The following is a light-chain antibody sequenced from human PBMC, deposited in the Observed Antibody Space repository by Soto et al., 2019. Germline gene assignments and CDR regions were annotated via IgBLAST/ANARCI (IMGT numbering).Light chain of an antibody. J-gene: IGKJ1*01. V-gene: IGKV3-11*01. Sequence: EIVLTHSPGTLSLSPGERATLSCRASQYINTRLAWYQHRPGQAPRLLIYQTSIRAAGIPARFSASGSGTDFTLTISDVQPEDFALYYCHQRQSWPRTFGQGTKVDIK. CDR2: QTS. CDR1: QYINTR. CDR3: HQRQSWPRT.